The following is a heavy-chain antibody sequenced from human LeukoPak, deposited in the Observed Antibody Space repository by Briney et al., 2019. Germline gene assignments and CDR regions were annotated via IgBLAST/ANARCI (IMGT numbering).Heavy chain of an antibody. D-gene: IGHD6-19*01. CDR2: IYYSGST. J-gene: IGHJ4*02. CDR3: ARARVAYSSGWSYYFDY. CDR1: GGSVSSGSYY. Sequence: SETLSLTCTVSGGSVSSGSYYWSWIRQPPGKGLEWIGYIYYSGSTNYNPSPKSRVTISVDTSKNQFSLKLSSVTAADTAVYYCARARVAYSSGWSYYFDYWGQGTLVTVSS. V-gene: IGHV4-61*01.